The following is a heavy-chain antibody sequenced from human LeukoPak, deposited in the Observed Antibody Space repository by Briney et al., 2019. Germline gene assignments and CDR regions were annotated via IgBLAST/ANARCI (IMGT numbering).Heavy chain of an antibody. J-gene: IGHJ5*02. CDR3: ARDHRRYDILTGYHNWFDP. Sequence: SQTLSLTCTVSGGSISSGSYYWSWIRQPAGKGLEWIGRIYTSGSTNYNPSLKSRVTISVDTSKNQFSLKLSSVTAADTAVYYCARDHRRYDILTGYHNWFDPWSQGTLVTVSS. CDR1: GGSISSGSYY. V-gene: IGHV4-61*02. CDR2: IYTSGST. D-gene: IGHD3-9*01.